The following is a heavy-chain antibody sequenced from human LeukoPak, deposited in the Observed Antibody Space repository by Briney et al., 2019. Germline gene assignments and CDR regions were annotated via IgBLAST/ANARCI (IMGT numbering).Heavy chain of an antibody. Sequence: PGGSLRLPCAASGYTFSIYSMSGVRQAPGKGLEWVSSISSSSSYIYYADSVKGRFTLSRDNAKKSLYTQMNSLRAEETAVSYCARENQYCGRGDSRRAPDVWDKGTTVTVSS. CDR1: GYTFSIYS. CDR2: ISSSSSYI. CDR3: ARENQYCGRGDSRRAPDV. J-gene: IGHJ6*04. D-gene: IGHD2-21*01. V-gene: IGHV3-21*01.